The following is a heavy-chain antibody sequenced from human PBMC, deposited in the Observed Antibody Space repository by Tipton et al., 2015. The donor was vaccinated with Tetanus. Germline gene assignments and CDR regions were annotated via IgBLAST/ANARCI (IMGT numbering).Heavy chain of an antibody. J-gene: IGHJ4*02. CDR2: VWYDGSRQ. V-gene: IGHV3-33*03. Sequence: SLRLSCAASGFTFNGYGMHWVRQAPGKGLEWLALVWYDGSRQYYADSVKGRFTISRDNSKNTVDLQMNNLRDEDTAVYYCAMEGSLAWLGPVDSWGQGTLVAVSS. D-gene: IGHD3-3*01. CDR3: AMEGSLAWLGPVDS. CDR1: GFTFNGYG.